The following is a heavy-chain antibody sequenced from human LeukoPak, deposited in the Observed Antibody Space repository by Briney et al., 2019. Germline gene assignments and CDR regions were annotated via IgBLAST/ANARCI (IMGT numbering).Heavy chain of an antibody. V-gene: IGHV3-33*06. J-gene: IGHJ4*02. CDR1: GFTFSSYG. Sequence: PGGSLRLSCAASGFTFSSYGMHWVRQAPGKGLEWVAVIWYGGSNKYYADSVKGRFTISRDNSKNTLYLQMNSLRAEDTAVYYCAKDSYYDSSGYYRWGQGTLVTVSS. CDR2: IWYGGSNK. D-gene: IGHD3-22*01. CDR3: AKDSYYDSSGYYR.